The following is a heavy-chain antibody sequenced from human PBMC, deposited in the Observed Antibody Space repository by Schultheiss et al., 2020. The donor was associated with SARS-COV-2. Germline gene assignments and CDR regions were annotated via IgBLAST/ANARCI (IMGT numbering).Heavy chain of an antibody. D-gene: IGHD6-13*01. J-gene: IGHJ4*02. V-gene: IGHV3-30*03. Sequence: GGSLRLSCAASGFTFSSYGMHWVRQAPGKGLEWVAVISYDGSNKYYADSVKGRFTISRDNAKNSLYLQMNSLRAEDTAVYYCTRDDAAGGIDFWGQGTLVTVSS. CDR1: GFTFSSYG. CDR2: ISYDGSNK. CDR3: TRDDAAGGIDF.